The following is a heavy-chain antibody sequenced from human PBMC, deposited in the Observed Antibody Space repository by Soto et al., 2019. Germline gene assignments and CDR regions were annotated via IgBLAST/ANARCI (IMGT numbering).Heavy chain of an antibody. V-gene: IGHV4-59*01. J-gene: IGHJ5*02. D-gene: IGHD3-22*01. Sequence: PSETLSLTCTVSGGSISSYYWSWIRQPPGKGLEWIGYIYYSGSTNYNPSLKSRVTISVDTSKNQFSLKLSSVTAADTAVYYCARAGPSITMIVVPLFAPWGQGTLVTVSS. CDR1: GGSISSYY. CDR3: ARAGPSITMIVVPLFAP. CDR2: IYYSGST.